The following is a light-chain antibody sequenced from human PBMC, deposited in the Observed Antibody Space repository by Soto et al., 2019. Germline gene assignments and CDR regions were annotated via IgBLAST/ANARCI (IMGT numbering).Light chain of an antibody. J-gene: IGKJ5*01. CDR3: QQYNNWPIT. Sequence: EIVMTQSPATLSVSPGERATLSCRASQTILSNLAWYQQKPGQAPRLLVYGASTRATGIPARFSGSASGTEFTLSISSLQSEDCAIYYCQQYNNWPITFGQGTRLEIK. CDR2: GAS. CDR1: QTILSN. V-gene: IGKV3-15*01.